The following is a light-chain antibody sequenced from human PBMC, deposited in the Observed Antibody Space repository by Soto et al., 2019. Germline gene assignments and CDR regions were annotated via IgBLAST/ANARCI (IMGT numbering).Light chain of an antibody. CDR3: QSYNTARPT. CDR2: AAS. CDR1: QGISSW. V-gene: IGKV1-12*01. Sequence: DIQMTQSPSSVSASVGDRVTITCRASQGISSWLAWYQQKPGKAPNLLIYAASSLETGVPSRFSGSGSGTDFTLTISGLQPEDLVTYYCQSYNTARPTFGQGTKVDI. J-gene: IGKJ1*01.